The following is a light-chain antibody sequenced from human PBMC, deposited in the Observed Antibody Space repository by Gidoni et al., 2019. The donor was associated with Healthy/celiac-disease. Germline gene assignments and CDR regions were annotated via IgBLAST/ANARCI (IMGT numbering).Light chain of an antibody. V-gene: IGKV3-20*01. CDR2: GAS. CDR1: QRVSSSY. CDR3: QQYCSSPCS. J-gene: IGKJ2*04. Sequence: EIVLTQSPGTLSLSPGERATLSCRASQRVSSSYLAWYQQKPGQAPRLLIYGASSRATGIPDRVIGSGSGTDFPLTISRLEPEDFAVYYCQQYCSSPCSFGQGTKLEIK.